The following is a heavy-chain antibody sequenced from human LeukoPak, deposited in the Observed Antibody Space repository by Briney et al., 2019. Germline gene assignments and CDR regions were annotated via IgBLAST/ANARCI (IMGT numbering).Heavy chain of an antibody. D-gene: IGHD6-13*01. V-gene: IGHV5-51*01. J-gene: IGHJ5*02. CDR1: GFSFNMYW. Sequence: GESLKISCKGSGFSFNMYWIGWVRQMPGKGLEWMGIIYPGDSDTRYSPFFQGQVTISADKSINTAYLQWSSLKASDTAMYYCARRDSSIRDWFDPWGQGTLVTVSS. CDR2: IYPGDSDT. CDR3: ARRDSSIRDWFDP.